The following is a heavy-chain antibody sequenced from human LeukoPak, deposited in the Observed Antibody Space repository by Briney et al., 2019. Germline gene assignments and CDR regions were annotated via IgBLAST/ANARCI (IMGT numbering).Heavy chain of an antibody. D-gene: IGHD2-8*01. CDR2: IYYSGST. CDR1: GGSISSSSYY. Sequence: ETLSLTCTVSGGSISSSSYYWGWIRQPPGKGLEWIGSIYYSGSTYYNPSLKSRVTISVDTSKNQFSLKLSSVTAADTAVYYCARTVDIVLMVYAPYNWFDPWGQGTLVTVSS. CDR3: ARTVDIVLMVYAPYNWFDP. V-gene: IGHV4-39*01. J-gene: IGHJ5*02.